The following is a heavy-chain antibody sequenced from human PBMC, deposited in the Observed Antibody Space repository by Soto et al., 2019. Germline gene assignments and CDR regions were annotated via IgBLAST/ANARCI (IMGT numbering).Heavy chain of an antibody. D-gene: IGHD6-19*01. CDR3: AKGIGVSVAGTDY. CDR1: GFTFSSHA. V-gene: IGHV3-23*01. CDR2: ISGSGGST. Sequence: EVQLLESGGGLVQPGGSLRLSCVASGFTFSSHAMSWVRQAPGKGLEWVSGISGSGGSTYYADSVKGRFSISRDNSENTLYLQMNSLRVEATAVYYCAKGIGVSVAGTDYWGQGTLVTVSS. J-gene: IGHJ4*02.